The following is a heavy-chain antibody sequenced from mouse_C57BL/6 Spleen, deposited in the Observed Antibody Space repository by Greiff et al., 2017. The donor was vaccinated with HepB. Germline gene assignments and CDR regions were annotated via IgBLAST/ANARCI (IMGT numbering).Heavy chain of an antibody. J-gene: IGHJ3*01. Sequence: VQLQQPGAELVRPGSSVKLSCKASGYTFTSYWMHWVKQRPIQGLEWIGNIDPSDSETHYNQKFKDKATLTVDKSSSTAYMQLSSLTSEDSAVYYCARSAGVTTKFAYWGQGTLVTVSA. CDR1: GYTFTSYW. CDR2: IDPSDSET. V-gene: IGHV1-52*01. CDR3: ARSAGVTTKFAY. D-gene: IGHD2-2*01.